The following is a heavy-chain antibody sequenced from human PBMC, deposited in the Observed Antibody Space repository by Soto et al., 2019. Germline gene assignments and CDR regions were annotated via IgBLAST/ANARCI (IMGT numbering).Heavy chain of an antibody. CDR3: AKGLAAMAVAGTGPFDS. D-gene: IGHD6-19*01. V-gene: IGHV3-23*01. CDR2: ISGSGSTT. Sequence: PGGSLRLSXAASGFTFGTYAMSWVRQAPGKGLEWLSAISGSGSTTYFADSVKGRFTTSRDNSNTTVYLHMNSLRVEDTAVYYCAKGLAAMAVAGTGPFDSWGQGTLVTVSS. CDR1: GFTFGTYA. J-gene: IGHJ4*02.